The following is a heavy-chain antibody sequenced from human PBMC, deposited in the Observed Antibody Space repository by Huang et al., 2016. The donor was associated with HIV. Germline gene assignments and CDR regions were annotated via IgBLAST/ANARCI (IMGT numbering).Heavy chain of an antibody. CDR3: ARQVDGFRSHFDF. CDR1: GYGFHIYC. J-gene: IGHJ4*02. V-gene: IGHV5-51*01. CDR2: LYPRDSDT. Sequence: VLLVQSGAELKAPGESLQISCKASGYGFHIYCICWVRPKPGKGLVCIGILYPRDSDTTYSPSFDGQVTISADKSTRTAYLQWESLKAPDTTIYFCARQVDGFRSHFDFWGQGTLVSVSS. D-gene: IGHD5-18*01.